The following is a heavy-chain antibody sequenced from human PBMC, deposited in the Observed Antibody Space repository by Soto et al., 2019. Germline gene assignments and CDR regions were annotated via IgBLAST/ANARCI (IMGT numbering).Heavy chain of an antibody. J-gene: IGHJ6*02. CDR1: GGSVSSGGYY. CDR2: IYYSGST. CDR3: ARENTAMVTAMDV. Sequence: SETLSLTCTVSGGSVSSGGYYWSWIRQPPGKGPEWIGYIYYSGSTNYNPSLKSRVTISVDMSKNQFSLKLSSVTAADTAVYYCARENTAMVTAMDVWGQGTTVTVS. V-gene: IGHV4-61*08. D-gene: IGHD5-18*01.